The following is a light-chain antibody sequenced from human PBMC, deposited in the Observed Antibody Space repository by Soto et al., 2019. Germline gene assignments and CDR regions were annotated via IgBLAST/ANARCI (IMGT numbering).Light chain of an antibody. CDR2: GAS. CDR1: QSVSSN. CDR3: QQYNNWPPWT. Sequence: EIVMTQSPATLSVSPGERATLSCRASQSVSSNLAWYQQKPGQAPRLLIYGASTMATGIPARFSGSGSGTEFSHTISRLQSDDFAVYYGQQYNNWPPWTFGQGTQVEIK. V-gene: IGKV3-15*01. J-gene: IGKJ1*01.